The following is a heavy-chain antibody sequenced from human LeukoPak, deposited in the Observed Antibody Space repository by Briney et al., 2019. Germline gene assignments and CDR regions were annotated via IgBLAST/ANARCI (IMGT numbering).Heavy chain of an antibody. CDR2: IKPDGSEK. Sequence: GGSLRLSCAASGFTFSSYWMSWVRQAPGKGLEWVANIKPDGSEKYYVDSVKGRFTISRDNAKNSLYLQMNSLRAEDTAVYYCATGGYCSSTSCRDYWGQGTLVTVST. J-gene: IGHJ4*02. V-gene: IGHV3-7*05. D-gene: IGHD2-2*03. CDR1: GFTFSSYW. CDR3: ATGGYCSSTSCRDY.